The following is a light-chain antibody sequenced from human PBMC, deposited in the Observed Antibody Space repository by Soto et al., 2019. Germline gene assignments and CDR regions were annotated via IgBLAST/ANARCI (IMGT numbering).Light chain of an antibody. CDR2: AAS. Sequence: DIQMTQSPSSLSASVGDRVTITCRASQSISSYLNWYQQKPGKAPKLLIYAASSLQSGVPSRFSGSGSGTDFPLTISSLQPEDFATYYCQQSYSTPSITFGQGTRLEMK. CDR3: QQSYSTPSIT. V-gene: IGKV1-39*01. J-gene: IGKJ5*01. CDR1: QSISSY.